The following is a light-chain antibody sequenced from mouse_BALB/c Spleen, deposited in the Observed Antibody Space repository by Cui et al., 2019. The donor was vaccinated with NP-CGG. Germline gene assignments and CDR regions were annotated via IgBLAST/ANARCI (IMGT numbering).Light chain of an antibody. Sequence: QTIVTQESALTTSPGETVTLTCRSSYGTVTTNNYANWVQEKPDHLFTGLIGGTNNRAPGVPARFSGSLIGDKAALTITGAQTEDEAIYFCALWYSNHWVFGGGTKLTVL. CDR2: GTN. J-gene: IGLJ1*01. V-gene: IGLV1*01. CDR1: YGTVTTNNY. CDR3: ALWYSNHWV.